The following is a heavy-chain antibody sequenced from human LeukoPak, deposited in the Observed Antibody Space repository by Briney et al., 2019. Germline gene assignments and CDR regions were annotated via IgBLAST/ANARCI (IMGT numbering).Heavy chain of an antibody. Sequence: GGSLRLSCAASGFTFSSYWMHWVRQAPGKGLVWVSRISDGGSTTTYADSVKGRFTISRDNSKNTLYLQMNSLRAEDTAVYYCAREMKDFWSGYYTGYYGMDVWGQGTTVTVSS. CDR2: ISDGGSTT. V-gene: IGHV3-74*01. CDR3: AREMKDFWSGYYTGYYGMDV. D-gene: IGHD3-3*01. CDR1: GFTFSSYW. J-gene: IGHJ6*02.